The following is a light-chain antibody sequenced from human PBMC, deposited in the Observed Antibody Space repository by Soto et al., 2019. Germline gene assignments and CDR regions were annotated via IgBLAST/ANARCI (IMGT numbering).Light chain of an antibody. CDR1: SSNIGNNY. V-gene: IGLV1-51*01. J-gene: IGLJ3*02. CDR2: DND. Sequence: QSVLTQPPSVSAAPGQKVTISCSGSSSNIGNNYVSWYQQLPGTAPHLLIYDNDKRPSGIPDRFSGSKSGTSATLGITGLQTGDEDDYYCGTWDSSLSVGGVFGGGTKVTVL. CDR3: GTWDSSLSVGGV.